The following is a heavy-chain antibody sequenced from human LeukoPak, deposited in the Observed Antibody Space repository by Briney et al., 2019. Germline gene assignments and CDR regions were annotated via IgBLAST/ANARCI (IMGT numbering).Heavy chain of an antibody. J-gene: IGHJ4*02. V-gene: IGHV3-30*04. CDR3: ARDVRIAAAKVGLTPDY. CDR1: GFTFSSYA. Sequence: PGRSLRLSCAASGFTFSSYAMHWVRQAPGKGLEWVAVISYDGSNKYYADSVKGRFTISRDNSKNTLYLQMSSLRAADTAVYYCARDVRIAAAKVGLTPDYWGQGTLVTVSS. CDR2: ISYDGSNK. D-gene: IGHD6-13*01.